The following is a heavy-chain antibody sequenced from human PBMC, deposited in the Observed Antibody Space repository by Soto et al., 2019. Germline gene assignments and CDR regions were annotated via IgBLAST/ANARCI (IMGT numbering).Heavy chain of an antibody. CDR2: TYYRSKWFH. Sequence: QGQLQQSGPGLVKPSQTLSLTCAISGDSVSSDITSWNWIRQSPSRGLEWLGRTYYRSKWFHDYAASVKSRITINPDTSKNQFSLELNSMTPDDTAVYYCARGNGLDVWGQGTVVTVSS. D-gene: IGHD2-8*01. J-gene: IGHJ3*01. CDR3: ARGNGLDV. CDR1: GDSVSSDITS. V-gene: IGHV6-1*01.